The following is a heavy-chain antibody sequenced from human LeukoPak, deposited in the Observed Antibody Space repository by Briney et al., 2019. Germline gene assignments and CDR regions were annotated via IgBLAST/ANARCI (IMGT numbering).Heavy chain of an antibody. Sequence: ASAKVSCKASGFSFTGYFMHWVRQAPGQGPEWMGRIDPNSGGTNYALKFQGRVTMTRDTPITTAYMDLSRLRSDDTAVYYCARGPHDTAYYFDQWGREPWSPSPQ. CDR3: ARGPHDTAYYFDQ. J-gene: IGHJ4*02. V-gene: IGHV1-2*06. CDR2: IDPNSGGT. CDR1: GFSFTGYF. D-gene: IGHD5-18*01.